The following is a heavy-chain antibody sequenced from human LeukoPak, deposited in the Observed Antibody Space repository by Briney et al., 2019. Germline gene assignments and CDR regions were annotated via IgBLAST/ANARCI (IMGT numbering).Heavy chain of an antibody. CDR3: AKVSVGLPNWFDP. V-gene: IGHV3-30*18. Sequence: PGGSLRLSCAASGFTFSSYRMYWVRQAPGKGLAWVALISYDGSSKYYADSVKGRFTISRDNSKNTLYLQMNSLRPEDTAVYYCAKVSVGLPNWFDPWGQGTLVTVSS. CDR1: GFTFSSYR. D-gene: IGHD3/OR15-3a*01. J-gene: IGHJ5*02. CDR2: ISYDGSSK.